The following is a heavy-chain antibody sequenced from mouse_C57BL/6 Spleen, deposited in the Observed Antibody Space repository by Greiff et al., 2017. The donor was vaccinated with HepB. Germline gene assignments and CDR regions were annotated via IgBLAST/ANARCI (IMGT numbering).Heavy chain of an antibody. CDR2: IHPNSGST. CDR1: GYTFTSYW. CDR3: ARSRWDYEELYYAMDY. J-gene: IGHJ4*01. V-gene: IGHV1-64*01. Sequence: VQLQQPGAELVKPGASVKLSCKASGYTFTSYWMHWVKQRPGQGLEWIGMIHPNSGSTNYNEKFKSKATLTVDKSSSTAYMQLSSLTSEDSAVYYCARSRWDYEELYYAMDYWGQGTSVTVSS. D-gene: IGHD2-4*01.